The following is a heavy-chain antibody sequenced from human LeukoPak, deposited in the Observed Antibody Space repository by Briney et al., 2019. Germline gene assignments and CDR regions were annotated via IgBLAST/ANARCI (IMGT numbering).Heavy chain of an antibody. CDR3: ASDIVDTDMGDYMDV. V-gene: IGHV3-48*01. CDR2: ISSSSSTI. J-gene: IGHJ6*03. Sequence: PGGSLRLSCAASGFTFSSYSMNWVRQAPGKGLEWVSYISSSSSTIYYADSVKGRFTISRDNAKNSLYLQMNSLRAEDTAVYYCASDIVDTDMGDYMDVWGKGTTVTVSS. CDR1: GFTFSSYS. D-gene: IGHD5-18*01.